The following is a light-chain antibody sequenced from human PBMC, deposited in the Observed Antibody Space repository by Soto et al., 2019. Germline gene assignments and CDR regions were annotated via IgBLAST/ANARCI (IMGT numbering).Light chain of an antibody. CDR3: QQYNSYSLT. CDR2: DAS. J-gene: IGKJ1*01. Sequence: DIQMTQSPSTLSASVGDRVTITCRASQSISSWLDWFQQKPGKAPKLLIYDASSLESGVSSRFSGSGSGTEFTITISILQPDDFANYYCQQYNSYSLTFGQGTKVEIK. V-gene: IGKV1-5*01. CDR1: QSISSW.